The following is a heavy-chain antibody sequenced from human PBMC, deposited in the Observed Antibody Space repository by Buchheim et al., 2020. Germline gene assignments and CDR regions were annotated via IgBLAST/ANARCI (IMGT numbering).Heavy chain of an antibody. CDR3: ARGRSPLFDY. J-gene: IGHJ4*02. CDR1: GYTFTKFP. D-gene: IGHD4-17*01. Sequence: QVQLMQSGAEVKKPGASVNISCKASGYTFTKFPVHWLRQAPGQTFEWLGWINAGTGNTSFSQKFQDRVHITRDTSANPVYMELSSLTSEDTALYFWARGRSPLFDYWGQGTL. CDR2: INAGTGNT. V-gene: IGHV1-3*01.